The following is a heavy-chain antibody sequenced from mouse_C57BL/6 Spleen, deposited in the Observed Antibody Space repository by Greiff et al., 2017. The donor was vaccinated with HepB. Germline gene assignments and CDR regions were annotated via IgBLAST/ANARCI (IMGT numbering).Heavy chain of an antibody. CDR2: INPSTGGT. CDR1: GYSFTGYY. D-gene: IGHD2-2*01. J-gene: IGHJ3*01. Sequence: VQLQQSGPELVKPGASVKISCKASGYSFTGYYMNWVKQSPEKSLEWIGEINPSTGGTTYNQKFKAKATLTVDKSSSTAYMQLKSLTSEDSAVYYCARGEMVTTGFAYWGQGTLVTVSA. CDR3: ARGEMVTTGFAY. V-gene: IGHV1-42*01.